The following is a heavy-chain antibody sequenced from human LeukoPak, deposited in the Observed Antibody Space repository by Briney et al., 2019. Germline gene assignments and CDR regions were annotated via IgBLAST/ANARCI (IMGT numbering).Heavy chain of an antibody. Sequence: HPGGSLRLSCAASGFTFSSYAMIWARQAPGKGLEWVSAISGSGGDTYYADSVKGRFTIFRDNSKNTVYLRMNSLRAEDTAVYYCAKDPWGSRGYFDYWGQGTLVTVSS. CDR1: GFTFSSYA. V-gene: IGHV3-23*01. D-gene: IGHD7-27*01. J-gene: IGHJ4*02. CDR2: ISGSGGDT. CDR3: AKDPWGSRGYFDY.